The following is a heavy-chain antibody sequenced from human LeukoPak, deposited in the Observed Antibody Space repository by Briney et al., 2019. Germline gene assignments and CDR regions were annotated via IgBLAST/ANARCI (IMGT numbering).Heavy chain of an antibody. CDR2: ISWNSGSI. CDR1: GFTFDDYA. Sequence: GGSLRLSCAASGFTFDDYAMHWVRQAPGKGLEWVSGISWNSGSIGYADSVKGRFTISRDNAKNSLYLQMNSLRAEDMALYYCAKSLGPNYDSSGYLDYWGQGTLVTVSS. D-gene: IGHD3-22*01. V-gene: IGHV3-9*03. CDR3: AKSLGPNYDSSGYLDY. J-gene: IGHJ4*02.